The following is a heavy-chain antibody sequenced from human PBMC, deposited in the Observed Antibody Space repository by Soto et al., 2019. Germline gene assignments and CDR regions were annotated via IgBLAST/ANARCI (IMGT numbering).Heavy chain of an antibody. CDR3: ARVGYDSSGYYYPFDY. J-gene: IGHJ4*02. V-gene: IGHV1-69*13. D-gene: IGHD3-22*01. CDR2: IIPIFGTA. CDR1: GGTFSSYA. Sequence: SVKVSCKASGGTFSSYAISWVRQAPGQGLEWMGGIIPIFGTANYAQKFQGRVTITADESTSTAYMELSSLRSEDTAVYYCARVGYDSSGYYYPFDYWGQRTLVTVSS.